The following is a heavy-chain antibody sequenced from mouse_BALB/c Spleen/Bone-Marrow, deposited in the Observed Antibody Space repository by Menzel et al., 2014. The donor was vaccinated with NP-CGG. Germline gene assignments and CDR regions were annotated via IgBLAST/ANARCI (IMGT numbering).Heavy chain of an antibody. CDR1: SYTFTDYA. V-gene: IGHV1-67*01. CDR2: ISTYYGNA. Sequence: QVQLQQPAPELVRPGVLVKISRKGSSYTFTDYAMHWVQQSHAQSLAWLGVISTYYGNANYNQKFKGKATMTVDKSSSTAYMELARLTSEDSAVYYCTRGGRYDEVAYWGQGTLVTVAA. J-gene: IGHJ3*01. CDR3: TRGGRYDEVAY. D-gene: IGHD2-14*01.